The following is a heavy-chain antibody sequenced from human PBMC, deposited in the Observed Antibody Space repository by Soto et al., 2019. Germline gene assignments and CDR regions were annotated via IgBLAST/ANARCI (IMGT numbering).Heavy chain of an antibody. CDR3: ATTTVHFAPPAYLDS. V-gene: IGHV1-18*04. CDR2: ISAYNGNT. D-gene: IGHD4-17*01. Sequence: GGPVKVSCKASGYTFTSYGISWVRQAPGQGLEWMGWISAYNGNTNYAQKLQGRATMTTDTSTSTAYMELRSLRSDDTAVYYCATTTVHFAPPAYLDSWGQGTLVTVSS. J-gene: IGHJ4*02. CDR1: GYTFTSYG.